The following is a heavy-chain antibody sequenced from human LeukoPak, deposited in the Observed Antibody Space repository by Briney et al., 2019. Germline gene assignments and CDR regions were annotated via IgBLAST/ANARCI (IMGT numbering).Heavy chain of an antibody. CDR2: IYYSGTT. CDR3: ARGYCSSTICFQYFHH. CDR1: GGSISSGGYS. D-gene: IGHD2-2*01. V-gene: IGHV4-31*03. J-gene: IGHJ1*01. Sequence: PSQTLSLTCTVSGGSISSGGYSWSWIRQHPGKGLEWIGYIYYSGTTYYNPSLRSRVTISVDTSKNQFSLKLNSVTAADTAVYYCARGYCSSTICFQYFHHWGQGTLVTVSS.